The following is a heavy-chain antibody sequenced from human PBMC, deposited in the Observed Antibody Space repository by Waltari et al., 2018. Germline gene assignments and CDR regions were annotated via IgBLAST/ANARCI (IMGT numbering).Heavy chain of an antibody. CDR2: IIPILGIA. D-gene: IGHD2-15*01. Sequence: QVQLVQSGAEVKKPGSSVKVSCKASGGTFSSSPISWVRQAPGQGLEWMGMIIPILGIANYAQKFQGRVTITADKSTSTAYMELSSLRSEDTAVYYCARDRCSGGSCYSYYYYGMDVWGQGTTVTVSS. J-gene: IGHJ6*02. V-gene: IGHV1-69*04. CDR1: GGTFSSSP. CDR3: ARDRCSGGSCYSYYYYGMDV.